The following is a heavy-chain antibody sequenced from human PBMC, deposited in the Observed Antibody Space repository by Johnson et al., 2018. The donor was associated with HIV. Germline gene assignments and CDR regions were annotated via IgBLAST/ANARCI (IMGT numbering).Heavy chain of an antibody. V-gene: IGHV3-66*02. J-gene: IGHJ3*02. CDR2: IYSGGTS. Sequence: VQLVESGGGLVQPGGSLRLSCVVSGFTVSDNYMTWVRQAPGKGLEWVSIIYSGGTSYYADSVRGRFTISRDDSKNTLFLQMNSLRAEDTAVYYCAKDSGYYDSSGYGAFDIWGQGTMVTVSS. CDR1: GFTVSDNY. D-gene: IGHD3-22*01. CDR3: AKDSGYYDSSGYGAFDI.